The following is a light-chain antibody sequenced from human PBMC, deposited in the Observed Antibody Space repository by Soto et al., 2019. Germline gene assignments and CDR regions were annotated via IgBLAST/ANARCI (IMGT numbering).Light chain of an antibody. CDR1: QTISSW. J-gene: IGKJ1*01. CDR3: LQDFNYPWT. V-gene: IGKV1-5*02. CDR2: AAS. Sequence: DIQMTQSPSTLSASVGDRVTIICRASQTISSWLAWYQQKPGKAPKLLIYAASTLESGVPSRFSGSGSGTEFSLTISSLQPDDFATFYCLQDFNYPWTFGQGTKVDIK.